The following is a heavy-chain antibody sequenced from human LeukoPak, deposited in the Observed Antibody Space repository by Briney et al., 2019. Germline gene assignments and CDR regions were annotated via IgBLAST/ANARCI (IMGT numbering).Heavy chain of an antibody. CDR2: ISYDGSNQ. J-gene: IGHJ5*02. CDR1: GFTFSSYV. D-gene: IGHD4-17*01. V-gene: IGHV3-30*18. Sequence: GRSLRLSCAASGFTFSSYVMHWVRQAPGKGLEWVAVISYDGSNQYYADSVKGRFTISRDNSKNTLYLQMNSLRGADTAVYYCAKAHTVTTLYWFDPWGQGTLVTVSS. CDR3: AKAHTVTTLYWFDP.